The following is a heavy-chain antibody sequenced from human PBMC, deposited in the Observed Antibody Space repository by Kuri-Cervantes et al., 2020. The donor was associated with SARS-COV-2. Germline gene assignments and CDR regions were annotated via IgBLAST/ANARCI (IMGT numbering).Heavy chain of an antibody. V-gene: IGHV1-69*13. Sequence: SVKVSCKASGGTFSSYAISWVRQAPGQGLEWMGGIIPIFGTANYAQKFQGRVTITADESTSTAYVELSSLRSEDTAVYYCARNPHSLTSYYYYYMDVWGKGTTVTVSS. CDR1: GGTFSSYA. D-gene: IGHD4/OR15-4a*01. CDR2: IIPIFGTA. CDR3: ARNPHSLTSYYYYYMDV. J-gene: IGHJ6*03.